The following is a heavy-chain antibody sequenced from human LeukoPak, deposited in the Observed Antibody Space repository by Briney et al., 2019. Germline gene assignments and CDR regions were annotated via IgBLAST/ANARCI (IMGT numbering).Heavy chain of an antibody. J-gene: IGHJ4*02. CDR1: GFTFDDYA. V-gene: IGHV3-9*01. CDR2: ISWNSGSI. D-gene: IGHD3-22*01. CDR3: AKDIAPTINSSGPHRGFDY. Sequence: PGGSLRLSCAASGFTFDDYAMHWVRQAPGKGLEWVSGISWNSGSIGYADSVKGRFTISRDNAKNSLYLQMNSLRAEDTALYYCAKDIAPTINSSGPHRGFDYWGQGTLVTVSS.